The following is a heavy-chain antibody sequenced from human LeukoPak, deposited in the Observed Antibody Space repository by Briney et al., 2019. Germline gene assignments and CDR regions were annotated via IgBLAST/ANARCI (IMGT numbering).Heavy chain of an antibody. Sequence: GGSLRLSCAVSGFTFSNYAMSWVRQAPGKGLEWVSAISGSGTSTYYADSVKGRFTISRDNSKNTLYLQMNSLRAEDTAVYYCAKTKDNYYYYGMDVWGQGTTVTVSS. CDR3: AKTKDNYYYYGMDV. CDR1: GFTFSNYA. CDR2: ISGSGTST. V-gene: IGHV3-23*01. J-gene: IGHJ6*02.